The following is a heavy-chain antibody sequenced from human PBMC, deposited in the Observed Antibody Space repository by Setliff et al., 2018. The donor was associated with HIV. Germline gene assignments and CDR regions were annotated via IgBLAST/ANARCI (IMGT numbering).Heavy chain of an antibody. V-gene: IGHV4-59*02. CDR2: IHYSGST. CDR3: ARELEYSSGWFLVDY. CDR1: GGSVNIFY. J-gene: IGHJ4*02. Sequence: SETLSLTCTVSGGSVNIFYWSWIRQPPGKGLEWLGYIHYSGSTYYNPSLKSRVTMSLDTSKNQFSLKVSSVTAADTAVYYCARELEYSSGWFLVDYWGQGALVTVSS. D-gene: IGHD6-19*01.